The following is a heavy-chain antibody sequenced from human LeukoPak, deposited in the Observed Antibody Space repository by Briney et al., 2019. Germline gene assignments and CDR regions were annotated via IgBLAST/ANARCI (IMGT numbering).Heavy chain of an antibody. CDR2: IYPGDSDT. V-gene: IGHV5-51*03. D-gene: IGHD6-13*01. CDR3: ARPHIAAAGKETYYFDY. Sequence: PAESLKISCKGSGYSFTSYWIGWVRQMPAKGLEWMGIIYPGDSDTRYSPSFQGQVTISADKSISTAYLQWSSLKASDTAMYYCARPHIAAAGKETYYFDYWGQGTLVTVSS. CDR1: GYSFTSYW. J-gene: IGHJ4*02.